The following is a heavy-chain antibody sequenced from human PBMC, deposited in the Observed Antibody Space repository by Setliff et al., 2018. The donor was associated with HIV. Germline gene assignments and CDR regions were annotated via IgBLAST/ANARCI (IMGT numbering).Heavy chain of an antibody. CDR3: AKDTSSSY. V-gene: IGHV1-2*02. CDR1: GYTFTGYY. CDR2: INPKSGAT. D-gene: IGHD2-2*01. Sequence: ASVKVSCKAFGYTFTGYYMHWVRQAPGQGLEWMGWINPKSGATNYTQNFQGRVTMSRDTSISTAYMELSRLKSDDTAVYFCAKDTSSSYWGQGTPVTVSS. J-gene: IGHJ4*02.